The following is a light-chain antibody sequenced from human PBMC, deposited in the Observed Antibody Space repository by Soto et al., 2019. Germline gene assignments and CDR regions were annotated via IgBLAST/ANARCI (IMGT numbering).Light chain of an antibody. CDR2: DAS. Sequence: EIVLTQSPATLSLSPGERATLSCRASQSVGSYLAWYRQKPGQAPRLLIYDASNRATGIPARFSGSGSETDFTLTISSLEPEDFAVYYCQQRSNWPRTFGGGTKV. V-gene: IGKV3-11*01. CDR1: QSVGSY. J-gene: IGKJ4*01. CDR3: QQRSNWPRT.